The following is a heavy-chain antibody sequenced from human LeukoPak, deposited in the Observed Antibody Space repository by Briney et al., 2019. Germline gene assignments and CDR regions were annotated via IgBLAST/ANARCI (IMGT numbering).Heavy chain of an antibody. J-gene: IGHJ4*02. Sequence: GGSLRPSCAASGFTFSSFWMHWVRQAPGKGLVWVSRINGDGSSTYYADSVKGRFTISRDNSKNTLYLQMNSLRGEDTAVYYCARTGPIDYWGQGTLVTVSS. CDR3: ARTGPIDY. D-gene: IGHD1-14*01. CDR1: GFTFSSFW. V-gene: IGHV3-74*01. CDR2: INGDGSST.